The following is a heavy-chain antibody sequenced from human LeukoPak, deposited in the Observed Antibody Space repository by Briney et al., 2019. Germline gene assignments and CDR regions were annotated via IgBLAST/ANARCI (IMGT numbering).Heavy chain of an antibody. CDR3: AKGGCRSTSCYIDY. V-gene: IGHV3-9*01. CDR1: GFTFDDYG. D-gene: IGHD2-2*02. Sequence: PGGSLRLSCAASGFTFDDYGMPWVRQAPGKGLEWVSGISWNSGSIDYADSVKGRFTISRDKAKNSLYLQMNNLRAEDTALYYCAKGGCRSTSCYIDYWGQGTLVTVSS. CDR2: ISWNSGSI. J-gene: IGHJ4*02.